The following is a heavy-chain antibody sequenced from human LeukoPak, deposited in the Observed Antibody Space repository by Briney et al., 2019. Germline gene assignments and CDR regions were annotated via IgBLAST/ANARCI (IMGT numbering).Heavy chain of an antibody. CDR3: ARGSGWLRSYYYYYMDV. Sequence: PGGSLRLSCAASGFTFSSYSMNWVRQAPGKGLEWVSSISSSSSYIYYADSMKGRFTISRHNAKNSLYLEMNSLRAEDTAVYYCARGSGWLRSYYYYYMDVWGKGTTVTVSS. CDR2: ISSSSSYI. D-gene: IGHD5-12*01. J-gene: IGHJ6*03. CDR1: GFTFSSYS. V-gene: IGHV3-21*01.